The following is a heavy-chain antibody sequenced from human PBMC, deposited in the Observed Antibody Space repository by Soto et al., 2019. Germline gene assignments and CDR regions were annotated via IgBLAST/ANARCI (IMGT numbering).Heavy chain of an antibody. J-gene: IGHJ6*03. V-gene: IGHV3-23*01. CDR1: GFTFSNYA. CDR2: ISGSGGST. D-gene: IGHD2-2*01. CDR3: ARDYCSSTSCHKPSTYYYMDV. Sequence: PGGSLRLSCAASGFTFSNYAMSWVRQAPGKGLECVSSISGSGGSTYYADSVKGRFTISRDNSKNTLYLQMNSLRSEDTAMFYCARDYCSSTSCHKPSTYYYMDVWGKGTTVTVSS.